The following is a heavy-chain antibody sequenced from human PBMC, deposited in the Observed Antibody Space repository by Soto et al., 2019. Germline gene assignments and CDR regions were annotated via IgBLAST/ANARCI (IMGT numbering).Heavy chain of an antibody. CDR1: GYTFTSYA. J-gene: IGHJ4*02. CDR2: INPNSGGT. CDR3: ARDRYSSGYYYYFDY. V-gene: IGHV1-2*04. D-gene: IGHD3-22*01. Sequence: ASVKVSCKASGYTFTSYAMHWVRQAPGQRLEWMGWINPNSGGTNYAQKFQGWVTMTRDTSISTAYMELSRLRSDDTAVYYCARDRYSSGYYYYFDYWGQGTLVTVSS.